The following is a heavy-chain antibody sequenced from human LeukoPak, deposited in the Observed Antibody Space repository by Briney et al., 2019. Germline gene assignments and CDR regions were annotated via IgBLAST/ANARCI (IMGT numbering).Heavy chain of an antibody. CDR2: ISYDGSNK. V-gene: IGHV3-30*18. D-gene: IGHD3-3*01. Sequence: GRSLRLSCAASGFTFSSYGIHSVRQAPGKGLEWVAVISYDGSNKYYADSVKGRFTISRDNSNNTLYLQMNSLRAEDTAVYYCAKSRSDVVDYWGQGPLVTVSS. J-gene: IGHJ4*02. CDR3: AKSRSDVVDY. CDR1: GFTFSSYG.